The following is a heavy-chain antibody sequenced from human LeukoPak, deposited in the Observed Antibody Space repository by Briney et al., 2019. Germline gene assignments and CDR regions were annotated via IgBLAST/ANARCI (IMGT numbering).Heavy chain of an antibody. CDR3: ARHPYYSSGWYPSMDV. CDR1: GGSIRSYY. D-gene: IGHD6-19*01. J-gene: IGHJ6*03. V-gene: IGHV4-59*01. CDR2: IYYSGST. Sequence: SETLSLTCTVSGGSIRSYYWSWIRQPPGKGLEWIGYIYYSGSTNYNPSLKSRITMSLDTSKNQFSLKLSSVTAVDTAIYYCARHPYYSSGWYPSMDVWGKGTTVTVSS.